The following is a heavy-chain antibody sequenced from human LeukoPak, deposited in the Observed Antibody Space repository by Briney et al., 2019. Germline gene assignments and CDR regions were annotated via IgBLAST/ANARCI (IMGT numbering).Heavy chain of an antibody. D-gene: IGHD3-10*01. J-gene: IGHJ4*02. V-gene: IGHV3-23*01. CDR1: GFTFSNHA. CDR2: ITGNGVGT. Sequence: GSLRLSCEASGFTFSNHAMSWVRQAPGKGLEWVSSITGNGVGTHYADSVKGRFTTSRDNSKNILYLQMNSLGVKDTAVYYCAQTPRPGDNYLGFFFDYWGQGSLVTVSS. CDR3: AQTPRPGDNYLGFFFDY.